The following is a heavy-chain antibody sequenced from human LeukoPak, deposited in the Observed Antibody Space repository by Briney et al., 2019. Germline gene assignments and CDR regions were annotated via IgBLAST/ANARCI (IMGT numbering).Heavy chain of an antibody. D-gene: IGHD2-2*01. CDR3: ARVEEYCSSTSCPFDP. V-gene: IGHV3-74*01. J-gene: IGHJ5*02. CDR2: INSDGSST. CDR1: TXSXYW. Sequence: TXSXYWXHWVRQAPGKGVVRVSRINSDGSSTIYADSVKGRFTISRDNAKNTLYLQMNSLRAEDTAVYYCARVEEYCSSTSCPFDPWGQGTLVTVSS.